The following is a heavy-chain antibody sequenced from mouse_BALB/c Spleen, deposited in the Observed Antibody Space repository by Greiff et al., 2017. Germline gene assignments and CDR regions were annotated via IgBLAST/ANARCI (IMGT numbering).Heavy chain of an antibody. CDR2: IYPYNGGT. Sequence: VQLQQSGPELVKPGASVKISCKASGYTFTDYNMHWVKQSHGKSLEWIGYIYPYNGGTGYNQKFKSKATLTVDNSSSTAYMELRSLTSEDSAVYYCARGLLRLPWFAYWGQGTLVTVSA. J-gene: IGHJ3*01. CDR3: ARGLLRLPWFAY. D-gene: IGHD1-2*01. V-gene: IGHV1S29*02. CDR1: GYTFTDYN.